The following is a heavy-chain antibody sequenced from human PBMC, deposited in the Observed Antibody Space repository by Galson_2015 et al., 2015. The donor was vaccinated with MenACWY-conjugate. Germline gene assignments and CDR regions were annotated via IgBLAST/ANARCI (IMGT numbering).Heavy chain of an antibody. D-gene: IGHD7-27*01. J-gene: IGHJ4*02. Sequence: ETLSLTCTVSGASISSHHWSWFRQPPGQGLEWIAYIRETGSLKDNPSLKSRVTMSADKSNNQFSLRLISVTAADTAVYYCARLPTWGSSFGYFDYWGRGILVAVSS. CDR2: IRETGSL. CDR1: GASISSHH. CDR3: ARLPTWGSSFGYFDY. V-gene: IGHV4-59*08.